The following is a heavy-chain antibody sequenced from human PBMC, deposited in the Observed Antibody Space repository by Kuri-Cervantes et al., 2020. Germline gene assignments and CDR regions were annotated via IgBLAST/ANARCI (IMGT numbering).Heavy chain of an antibody. CDR3: ARGYDMGWGY. J-gene: IGHJ4*02. Sequence: GESLKISCAASGFTLSNYNIHWVRQAPGKGLEWVSSILKSSTTIYYADSVTGRFTISRDNAKNSLYLQMDSLRAEDTAVYYCARGYDMGWGYWGQGTLVTVSS. CDR2: ILKSSTTI. CDR1: GFTLSNYN. V-gene: IGHV3-48*01. D-gene: IGHD3-9*01.